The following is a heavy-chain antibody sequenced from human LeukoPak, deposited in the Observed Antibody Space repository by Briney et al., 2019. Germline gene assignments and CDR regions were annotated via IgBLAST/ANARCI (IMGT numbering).Heavy chain of an antibody. D-gene: IGHD2-2*01. CDR3: ARGAQIVVVPAAQARPGPSGVDY. J-gene: IGHJ4*02. CDR2: ISSSSSYI. CDR1: GYSISSGYY. Sequence: ETLSLTCTVSGYSISSGYYWGWIRQPPGKGLEWVSSISSSSSYIYYADSVKGRFTISRDNAKNSLYLQMNSLRAEDTAVYYCARGAQIVVVPAAQARPGPSGVDYWGQGTLVTVSS. V-gene: IGHV3-21*01.